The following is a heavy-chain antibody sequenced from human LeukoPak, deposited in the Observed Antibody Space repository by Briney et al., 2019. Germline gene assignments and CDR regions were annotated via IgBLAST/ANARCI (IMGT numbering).Heavy chain of an antibody. D-gene: IGHD1-26*01. CDR3: ATDTTGGSFCDY. CDR2: SNTYNGHT. Sequence: ASVKVSCKASGYTFTSYDINWVRQATGQGLEWMGWSNTYNGHTKYAQSFQGRVTMTTDTSTSTAYMELRSLRSDDTAVYYCATDTTGGSFCDYWGQGTLVTVSS. CDR1: GYTFTSYD. J-gene: IGHJ4*02. V-gene: IGHV1-18*01.